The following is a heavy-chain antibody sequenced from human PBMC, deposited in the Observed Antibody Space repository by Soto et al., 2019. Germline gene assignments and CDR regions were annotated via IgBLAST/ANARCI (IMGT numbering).Heavy chain of an antibody. CDR2: LSSDGGDK. D-gene: IGHD2-8*02. V-gene: IGHV3-30*14. J-gene: IGHJ5*02. CDR1: GFTFSSYA. Sequence: QVEVVESGGGVVQPGRSLRLSCAASGFTFSSYAMHWVRQAPGKGLERVAGLSSDGGDKYYSDSVKGRFTISRDNSMNTLSLQMDNLRSEDTAVYFCARVGYASLSWSNCVDPWCTGTLVTVSS. CDR3: ARVGYASLSWSNCVDP.